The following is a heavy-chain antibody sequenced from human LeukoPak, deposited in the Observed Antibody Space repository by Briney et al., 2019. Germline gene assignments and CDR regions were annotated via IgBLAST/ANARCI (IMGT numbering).Heavy chain of an antibody. CDR2: INPNSGGT. Sequence: ASVKVSCKASGYTFTGYYMHWVRQAPGQGLEWMGWINPNSGGTNYAQKFQGRVTMTTDASTSTAYMELRSLRSDDTAVYYCAHGLFGMDVWGQGTTVTVSS. CDR3: AHGLFGMDV. V-gene: IGHV1-2*02. CDR1: GYTFTGYY. J-gene: IGHJ6*02. D-gene: IGHD2-2*03.